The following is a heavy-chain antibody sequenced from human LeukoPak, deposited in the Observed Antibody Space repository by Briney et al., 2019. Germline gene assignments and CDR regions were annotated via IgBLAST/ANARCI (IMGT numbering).Heavy chain of an antibody. CDR2: IYPGDSGT. J-gene: IGHJ4*02. D-gene: IGHD6-25*01. CDR1: GSRSTNYW. V-gene: IGHV5-51*01. CDR3: ARQGSAGSFDN. Sequence: GAPLQTSSQGSGSRSTNYWIGWVRHMPPQGLEWRGIIYPGDSGTRYSPSLQGQVTISADKSISTASLQWSSLKASDTAMYYCARQGSAGSFDNWGEGTLVTVSS.